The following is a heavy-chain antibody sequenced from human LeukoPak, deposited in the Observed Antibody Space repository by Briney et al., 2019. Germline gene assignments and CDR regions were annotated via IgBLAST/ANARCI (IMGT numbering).Heavy chain of an antibody. CDR3: ARLGYCSGGSCRGDPN. CDR2: IYYSGST. D-gene: IGHD2-15*01. Sequence: SETLSLTCTVSGGSISSSSYYWGWIRQPPGKGLEWIGSIYYSGSTYYNPSLKSRVTISVDTSKNQFSLKLSSVTAADTAVYYCARLGYCSGGSCRGDPNWGQGTLVTVSS. J-gene: IGHJ4*02. V-gene: IGHV4-39*07. CDR1: GGSISSSSYY.